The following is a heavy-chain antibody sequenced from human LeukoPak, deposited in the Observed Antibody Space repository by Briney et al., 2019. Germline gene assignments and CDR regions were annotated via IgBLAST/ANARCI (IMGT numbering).Heavy chain of an antibody. CDR1: GYTFTSYG. D-gene: IGHD5-24*01. Sequence: ASVKVSCKASGYTFTSYGISWVRQAPGHGLEWMGWINPNSGDTNSAQRFQGRVTMTRDTSTGTAYMDLSSLTSDDTAVYFCAKDSSGGYNSHWGQGTLVTVSS. CDR3: AKDSSGGYNSH. J-gene: IGHJ4*02. CDR2: INPNSGDT. V-gene: IGHV1-18*01.